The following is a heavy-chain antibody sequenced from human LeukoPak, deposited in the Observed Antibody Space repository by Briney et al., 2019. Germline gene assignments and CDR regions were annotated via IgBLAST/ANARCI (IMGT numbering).Heavy chain of an antibody. Sequence: TSETLSLTCTVSGGSISSYYWSWIRQPPGKGLEWIGYIYYSGSTNYNPSLKSRVTVSVDTSKNQFSLKLSSVTAADTAVYYCAREAEAAITIFGVVIINYFDYWGQGTLVTVSS. CDR1: GGSISSYY. J-gene: IGHJ4*02. CDR3: AREAEAAITIFGVVIINYFDY. V-gene: IGHV4-59*01. D-gene: IGHD3-3*01. CDR2: IYYSGST.